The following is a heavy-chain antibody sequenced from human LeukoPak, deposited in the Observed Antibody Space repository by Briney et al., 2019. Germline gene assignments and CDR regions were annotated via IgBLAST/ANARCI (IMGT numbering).Heavy chain of an antibody. J-gene: IGHJ4*02. Sequence: GGSLRLSCAASGFTFSNYVMGWVRQDPGKGLQWVSIINGSGSFTSYADSVKGRFTISRDNSKNTLYLQMNSLRAEDTAVYYCARIYSSSWYYFDYWGQGTLVTVSS. D-gene: IGHD6-13*01. CDR1: GFTFSNYV. CDR3: ARIYSSSWYYFDY. CDR2: INGSGSFT. V-gene: IGHV3-23*05.